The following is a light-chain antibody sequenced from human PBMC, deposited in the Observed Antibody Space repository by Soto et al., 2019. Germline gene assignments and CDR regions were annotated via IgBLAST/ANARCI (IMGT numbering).Light chain of an antibody. J-gene: IGKJ1*01. CDR2: VAS. CDR1: QRISNY. V-gene: IGKV1-39*01. Sequence: DIQMTQSPSSLSASVGDRVTITCRASQRISNYLNWYQQKPGKAPKLLMYVASSLSSGVPSRFSGSGSGADFTITIRSLQPEDFATYYCQQTYKTPLTFGQGTKVEVK. CDR3: QQTYKTPLT.